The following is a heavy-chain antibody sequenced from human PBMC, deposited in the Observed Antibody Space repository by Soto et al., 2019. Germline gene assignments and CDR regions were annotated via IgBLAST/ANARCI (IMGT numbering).Heavy chain of an antibody. CDR3: ARGRGITMVRGVIITPPHYYYYYMDV. Sequence: PSETLSLTCAFYGGSFSGYYWSWIRQPPGKGLEWIGEINHSGSTNYNPSLKSRVTISVDTSKNQFSLKLSSVTAADTAVYYCARGRGITMVRGVIITPPHYYYYYMDVWGKGTTVTGSS. CDR1: GGSFSGYY. D-gene: IGHD3-10*01. V-gene: IGHV4-34*01. CDR2: INHSGST. J-gene: IGHJ6*03.